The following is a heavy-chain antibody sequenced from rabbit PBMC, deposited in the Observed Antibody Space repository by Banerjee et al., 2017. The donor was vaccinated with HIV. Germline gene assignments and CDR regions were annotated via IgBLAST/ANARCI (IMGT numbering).Heavy chain of an antibody. Sequence: QSLEESGGDLVKPGASLTLTCTASGFSFSSGYDMCWVRQVSGKGLEWIAYIYPDYGNIDYARWAKGRFIISLDNAQTSVFLQMSSLTAADTATYFCARSYSDYSWASDLWGQGTLVTVS. CDR3: ARSYSDYSWASDL. V-gene: IGHV1S40*01. CDR1: GFSFSSGYD. CDR2: IYPDYGNI. J-gene: IGHJ4*01. D-gene: IGHD7-1*01.